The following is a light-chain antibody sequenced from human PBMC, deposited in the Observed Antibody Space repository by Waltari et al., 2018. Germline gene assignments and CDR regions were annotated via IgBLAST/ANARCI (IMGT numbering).Light chain of an antibody. CDR1: SDNLGHPG. Sequence: QAGLTQPPSVSKDLRQIATRTCTGNSDNLGHPGAAWLQQHLRRPPKLLSYRNNNRPSDISKRFTASRSGNTASLTITGVQPEDEADYYCSAWDSSLSAWVFGGGTRLTVL. J-gene: IGLJ3*02. V-gene: IGLV10-54*01. CDR3: SAWDSSLSAWV. CDR2: RNN.